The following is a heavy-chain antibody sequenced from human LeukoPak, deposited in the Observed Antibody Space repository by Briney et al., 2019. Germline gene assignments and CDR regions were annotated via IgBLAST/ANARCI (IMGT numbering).Heavy chain of an antibody. CDR1: GFTLSSYW. CDR3: ARGTAQYCSSTSCSNYY. CDR2: IRQDGSEK. D-gene: IGHD2-2*01. J-gene: IGHJ4*02. V-gene: IGHV3-7*04. Sequence: GGSLRLSCAASGFTLSSYWMSWVRQAPGKGLEWVANIRQDGSEKYYVDSVKGRFTISRDNALNSLYLQMNSLRPEDTAVYYCARGTAQYCSSTSCSNYYWGQGTLVTVSS.